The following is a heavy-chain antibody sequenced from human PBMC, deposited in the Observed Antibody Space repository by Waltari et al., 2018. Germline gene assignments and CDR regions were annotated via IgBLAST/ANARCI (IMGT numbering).Heavy chain of an antibody. CDR2: INRDGSSA. D-gene: IGHD6-19*01. J-gene: IGHJ5*02. V-gene: IGHV3-74*01. CDR3: TREVAVAGTGWYDP. CDR1: GFTFSSYW. Sequence: EVQLVESGGGLVQPGGSLRLSCAASGFTFSSYWMHWVRQAPGKGLVWVARINRDGSSANYADSVKGRFTISRDNAKNTLYLQMNSLKTEDTVVYYCTREVAVAGTGWYDPWGQGTLVTVSS.